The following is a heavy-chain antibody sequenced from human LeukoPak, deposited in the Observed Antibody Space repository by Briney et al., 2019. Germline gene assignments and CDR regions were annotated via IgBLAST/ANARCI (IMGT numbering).Heavy chain of an antibody. CDR3: ATDRGWRTSGYYLYYFEY. D-gene: IGHD3-3*01. Sequence: GGSLRLSCAAPGFVFRNYFMSWVRQAPGKGLEWVASIKNDGSEIYYVDSVRGRYTISRDNTKNSLYLQMSSLRAVDTAVYYCATDRGWRTSGYYLYYFEYWGQGTLDTFSS. CDR1: GFVFRNYF. V-gene: IGHV3-7*01. J-gene: IGHJ4*02. CDR2: IKNDGSEI.